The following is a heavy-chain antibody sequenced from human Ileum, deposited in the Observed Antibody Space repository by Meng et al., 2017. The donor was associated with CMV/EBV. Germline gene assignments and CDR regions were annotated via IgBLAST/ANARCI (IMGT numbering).Heavy chain of an antibody. CDR2: INTNNGNP. CDR1: GYNFTSNN. CDR3: ARDGLSGRYFDY. D-gene: IGHD1-26*01. J-gene: IGHJ4*02. V-gene: IGHV7-4-1*02. Sequence: QVQLEQSGSELKKPGASVKLSCKASGYNFTSNNIIWVRQAPGQGPAWMGWINTNNGNPTYAQGFTGRFVFSLDTSVSTTYLQISSLKAEDTAVYYCARDGLSGRYFDYWGQGTLVTVSS.